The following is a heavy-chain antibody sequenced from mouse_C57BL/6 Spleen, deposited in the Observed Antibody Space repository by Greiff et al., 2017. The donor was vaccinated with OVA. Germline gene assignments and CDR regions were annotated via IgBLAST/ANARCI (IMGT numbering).Heavy chain of an antibody. J-gene: IGHJ2*01. CDR1: GYAFTNYL. Sequence: QVQLQQSGAELVRPGTSVKVSCKASGYAFTNYLIEWVKQRPGQGLEWIGVINPGSGGTNYNEKFKGKATLTADKSSSTAYMQLSSLTSEDSAVYFCARSHYYGRSDYFDYWGQGTTLTVSS. CDR2: INPGSGGT. D-gene: IGHD1-2*01. CDR3: ARSHYYGRSDYFDY. V-gene: IGHV1-54*01.